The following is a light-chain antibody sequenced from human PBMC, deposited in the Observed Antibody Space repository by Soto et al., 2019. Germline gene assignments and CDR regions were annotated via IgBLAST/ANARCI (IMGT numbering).Light chain of an antibody. V-gene: IGKV1-9*01. J-gene: IGKJ1*01. CDR2: AAS. Sequence: DLQLTQSPSFLSASVGDRVTITCRASQDISSYLAWYQQKPGKAPKLLIFAASTLQSGVPSRFSGSGSGTEFTLTISTLQPEDFATYCCQQFHTYPRTFGQGTKVEIK. CDR3: QQFHTYPRT. CDR1: QDISSY.